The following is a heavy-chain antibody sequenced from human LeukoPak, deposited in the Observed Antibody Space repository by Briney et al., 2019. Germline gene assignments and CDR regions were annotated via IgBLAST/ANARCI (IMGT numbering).Heavy chain of an antibody. CDR2: INPNTGGT. V-gene: IGHV1-2*02. CDR3: ARDVFRSGYSYNNFYYMDV. D-gene: IGHD3-22*01. Sequence: ASVKVSCKASGYTFSDYYIHWVWQAPGQGLQWMGWINPNTGGTKSPQKFQGRLTLTRDTSISTVYMELRGLRSDDSAVYYCARDVFRSGYSYNNFYYMDVWGKGTTVSVS. J-gene: IGHJ6*03. CDR1: GYTFSDYY.